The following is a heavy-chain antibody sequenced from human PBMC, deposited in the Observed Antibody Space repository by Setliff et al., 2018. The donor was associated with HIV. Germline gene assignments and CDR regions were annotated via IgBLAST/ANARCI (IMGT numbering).Heavy chain of an antibody. CDR2: IYYSGST. Sequence: KPSETLSLTCTVSGASISRGNYYWTWIRQRPGKGLEWIAFIYYSGSTYYSPSLKSRLMISVDTSKNQFSLNMTSVTAADTAVYFCARVVYTYYYMDVWGKGTTVTVS. J-gene: IGHJ6*03. V-gene: IGHV4-30-4*08. CDR3: ARVVYTYYYMDV. D-gene: IGHD4-4*01. CDR1: GASISRGNYY.